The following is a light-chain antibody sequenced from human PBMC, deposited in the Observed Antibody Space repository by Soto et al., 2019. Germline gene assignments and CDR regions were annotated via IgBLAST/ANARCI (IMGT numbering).Light chain of an antibody. J-gene: IGKJ1*01. CDR2: LGS. V-gene: IGKV2-28*01. CDR1: QSPLHTDGYNY. Sequence: DIVMTQSPLFLPVTPGEPASISCRSSQSPLHTDGYNYLDWYLQKPGQSPQLLIYLGSHRASGVPDRFSGSGSGTDFTLKISRVEAEDVGIYYCMQSLLTPLTFVQGTKVEIK. CDR3: MQSLLTPLT.